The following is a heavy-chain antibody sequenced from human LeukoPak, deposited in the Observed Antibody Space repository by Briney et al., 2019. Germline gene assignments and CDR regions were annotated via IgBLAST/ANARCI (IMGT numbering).Heavy chain of an antibody. J-gene: IGHJ5*02. CDR1: GGSISSSSYY. CDR2: IYYSGST. CDR3: ARGARFGYYDSSGHLFDP. V-gene: IGHV4-39*07. D-gene: IGHD3-22*01. Sequence: SETLSLTCTVSGGSISSSSYYWGWIRQPPGKGLEWIGSIYYSGSTYYNPSLKSRVTISVDTSKNQFSLKLSSVTAADTAVYYCARGARFGYYDSSGHLFDPWGQGTLVTVSS.